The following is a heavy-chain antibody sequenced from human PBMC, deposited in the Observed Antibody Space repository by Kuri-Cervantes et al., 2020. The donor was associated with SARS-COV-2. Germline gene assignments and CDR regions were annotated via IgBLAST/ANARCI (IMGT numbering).Heavy chain of an antibody. CDR3: ARGKDHYGDYGYYFDY. Sequence: GSLRLSCTISGVSIRDSRYFWGWIRQPPGEGLEWIGEINHSGSTNYNPSLKSRVTVSVDTSKNQFSLKLSSVTAADTAVYYCARGKDHYGDYGYYFDYWGQGTLVTVSS. D-gene: IGHD4-17*01. J-gene: IGHJ4*02. CDR2: INHSGST. CDR1: GVSIRDSRYF. V-gene: IGHV4-39*07.